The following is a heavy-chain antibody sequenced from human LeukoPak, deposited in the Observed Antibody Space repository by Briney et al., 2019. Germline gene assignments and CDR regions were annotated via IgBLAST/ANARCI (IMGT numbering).Heavy chain of an antibody. D-gene: IGHD4-17*01. Sequence: GGSLRLSCAASGFTFSSYGMHWVRQAPGKGLEWVSYISSSGSTIYYADSVKGRFTISRDNAKNSLYLQMNSLRAEDTAVYYCARGAVTTWVDYWGQGTLVTVSS. CDR2: ISSSGSTI. CDR3: ARGAVTTWVDY. V-gene: IGHV3-48*04. J-gene: IGHJ4*02. CDR1: GFTFSSYG.